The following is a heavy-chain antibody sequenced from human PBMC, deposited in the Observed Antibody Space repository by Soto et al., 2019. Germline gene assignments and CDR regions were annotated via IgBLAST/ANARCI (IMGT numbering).Heavy chain of an antibody. D-gene: IGHD2-15*01. Sequence: ASVKVSCKASGYTFTSYDINWVRQATGQGLEWMGWMNPNSGNTGYAQKFQGRVTMTRNTSISTAYMELSSLRSEDTAVYYCVRVSSEGIGYCSGGSCWGQGTLVTVSS. V-gene: IGHV1-8*01. CDR2: MNPNSGNT. CDR3: VRVSSEGIGYCSGGSC. CDR1: GYTFTSYD. J-gene: IGHJ4*02.